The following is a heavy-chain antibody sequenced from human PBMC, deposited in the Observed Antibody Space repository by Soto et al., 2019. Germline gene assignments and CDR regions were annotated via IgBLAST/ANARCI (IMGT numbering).Heavy chain of an antibody. J-gene: IGHJ6*02. V-gene: IGHV2-26*01. Sequence: SGPTLVNPPETLTLTCTVSGFSLPTGKMGVSWIRQPPGKALEWLAHIFSDNERSYSTSLQGRLTISKDTSGSQVVLSMTNVDPVDTATYYRARMKIDSYQFYYAMDVWGQGTTVTVSS. CDR1: GFSLPTGKMG. D-gene: IGHD3-9*01. CDR2: IFSDNER. CDR3: ARMKIDSYQFYYAMDV.